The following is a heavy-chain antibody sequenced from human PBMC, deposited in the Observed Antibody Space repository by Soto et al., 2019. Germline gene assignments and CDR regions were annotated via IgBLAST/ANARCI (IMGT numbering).Heavy chain of an antibody. V-gene: IGHV3-23*01. D-gene: IGHD3-22*01. CDR2: ISGSGGST. J-gene: IGHJ3*02. Sequence: GGSLRLSCAASVFTFSSYAMSWVRQAPGKGLEWVSAISGSGGSTYYADSVKGRFTISRDNSKNTLYLQMNSLRAEDTAVYYCAKESYDSSGYYYVVGAFDIWGQGTMVTVSS. CDR3: AKESYDSSGYYYVVGAFDI. CDR1: VFTFSSYA.